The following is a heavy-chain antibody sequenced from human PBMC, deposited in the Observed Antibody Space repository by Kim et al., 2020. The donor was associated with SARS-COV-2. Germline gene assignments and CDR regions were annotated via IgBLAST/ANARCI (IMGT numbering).Heavy chain of an antibody. J-gene: IGHJ4*02. D-gene: IGHD5-12*01. CDR2: MNPNSGNT. CDR3: ARFPGGVATTPW. CDR1: GYTFTSYD. V-gene: IGHV1-8*01. Sequence: ASVKVSCKASGYTFTSYDINWVRQATGQGLEWMGWMNPNSGNTGYAQKFQGRVTMTRNTSISTAYMELSSLRSEDTAVYYCARFPGGVATTPWWGQGTLVTVSS.